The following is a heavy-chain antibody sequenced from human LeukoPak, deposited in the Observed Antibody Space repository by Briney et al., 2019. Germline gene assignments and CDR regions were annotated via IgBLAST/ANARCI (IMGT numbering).Heavy chain of an antibody. CDR1: GFTFSSYS. CDR2: ISSSSSTI. CDR3: ARGATGYSMGY. D-gene: IGHD3-9*01. Sequence: VGSLRLSCAASGFTFSSYSMNWVRQAPGKGLEWVSYISSSSSTIYYADSVKGRFTISRDNAKNSLYLQMNSLRAEDTAVYYCARGATGYSMGYWGQGTLVTVSS. V-gene: IGHV3-48*01. J-gene: IGHJ4*02.